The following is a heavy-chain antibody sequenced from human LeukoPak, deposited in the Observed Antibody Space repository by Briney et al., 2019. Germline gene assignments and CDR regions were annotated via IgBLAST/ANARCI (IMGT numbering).Heavy chain of an antibody. V-gene: IGHV1-2*04. Sequence: ASVNVSCKASGYTFTVYYIHWVRQAPGQGLEWMGWINPNNGGTNYAQKFQAWVTKTRDTSISTAHMKLSKLRSDDTAVYYCARGAYYDILTGYYSADNWFDPWGQGTLVTVSS. CDR3: ARGAYYDILTGYYSADNWFDP. D-gene: IGHD3-9*01. J-gene: IGHJ5*02. CDR1: GYTFTVYY. CDR2: INPNNGGT.